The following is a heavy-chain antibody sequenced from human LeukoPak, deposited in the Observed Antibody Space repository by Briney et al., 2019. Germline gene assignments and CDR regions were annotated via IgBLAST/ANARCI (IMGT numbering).Heavy chain of an antibody. D-gene: IGHD1-26*01. J-gene: IGHJ5*02. CDR1: GYTFTSYA. CDR2: INAGNGNT. Sequence: ASVKVSCKASGYTFTSYAMHWVRQAPGQRLEWMGWINAGNGNTKYSQKFQGRVTITRDTSASTAYMELSSLRSEDTAVYYRARDYSGDHWFDPWGQGTLVTASS. V-gene: IGHV1-3*01. CDR3: ARDYSGDHWFDP.